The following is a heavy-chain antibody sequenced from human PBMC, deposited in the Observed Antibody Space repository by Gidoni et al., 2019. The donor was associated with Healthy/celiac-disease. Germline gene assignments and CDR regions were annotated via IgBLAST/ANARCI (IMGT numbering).Heavy chain of an antibody. J-gene: IGHJ4*02. CDR3: ARSGGSGGGAYFDY. D-gene: IGHD6-19*01. CDR1: GVAFRSYA. V-gene: IGHV3-30-3*01. CDR2: ISYDGSNK. Sequence: PLFDSGGGVVSAGRSLGSSCPASGVAFRSYAMHWVRQAPGKGVEWVAVISYDGSNKYYADSVKGRFTISRDNSKNTLYLQMNSLRAEDTAVYYCARSGGSGGGAYFDYWGQGTLVTVSS.